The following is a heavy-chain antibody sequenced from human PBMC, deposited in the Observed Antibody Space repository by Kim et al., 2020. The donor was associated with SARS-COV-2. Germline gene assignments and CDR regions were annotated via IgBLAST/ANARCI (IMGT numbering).Heavy chain of an antibody. CDR2: ISAYNGNT. Sequence: ASVKVSCKASGYTFTSYGISWVRQAPGQGLEWMGWISAYNGNTNYAQKLQGRVTMTTDTSTSTAHMELRSLRSDDTAVYYCARDPPGGLWFGELSFDYWGQGTLVTVSS. CDR3: ARDPPGGLWFGELSFDY. V-gene: IGHV1-18*04. CDR1: GYTFTSYG. J-gene: IGHJ4*02. D-gene: IGHD3-10*01.